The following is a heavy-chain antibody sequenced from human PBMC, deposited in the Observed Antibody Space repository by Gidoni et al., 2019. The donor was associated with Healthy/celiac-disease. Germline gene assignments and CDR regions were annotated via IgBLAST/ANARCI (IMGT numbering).Heavy chain of an antibody. D-gene: IGHD4-17*01. J-gene: IGHJ6*02. Sequence: QVQLVQSGAEVKKPGASVKVSCKASGYPFTGYYMHWVRQAPGQGLEWMGWINPNSGGTNYAQKFQGRVTMTRDTAISTAYMELSRLRSDDTAVYYCARPKGGDYRYYYYGMDVWGQGTTVTVSS. CDR1: GYPFTGYY. V-gene: IGHV1-2*02. CDR3: ARPKGGDYRYYYYGMDV. CDR2: INPNSGGT.